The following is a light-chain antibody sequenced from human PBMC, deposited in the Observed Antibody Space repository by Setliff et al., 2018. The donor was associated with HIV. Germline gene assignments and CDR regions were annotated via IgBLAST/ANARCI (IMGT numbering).Light chain of an antibody. CDR2: YDS. Sequence: SYELTQPPSVSVAPGKTARITCGGNNIGSKSVHWYQQKPGQAPVLVIYYDSDRPSGIPERFSGSNSGNTATLTISRVEAGDEADYYCQVWDSGNDHVVFGGGTKGTVL. CDR1: NIGSKS. J-gene: IGLJ3*02. CDR3: QVWDSGNDHVV. V-gene: IGLV3-21*04.